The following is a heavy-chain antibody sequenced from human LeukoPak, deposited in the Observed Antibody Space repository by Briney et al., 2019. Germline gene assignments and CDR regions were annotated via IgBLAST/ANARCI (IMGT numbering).Heavy chain of an antibody. CDR3: ARDELGVHDAFDI. J-gene: IGHJ3*02. V-gene: IGHV3-74*01. CDR2: INTDGSST. D-gene: IGHD7-27*01. Sequence: PGGSLRLSCAASGFTFSSYWMHWVRQAPGKGLVWVSRINTDGSSTSYADSVKGRFTISRDNAKNTLYLQMNSLRAEDTAVYYCARDELGVHDAFDIWGQGTMVTVSS. CDR1: GFTFSSYW.